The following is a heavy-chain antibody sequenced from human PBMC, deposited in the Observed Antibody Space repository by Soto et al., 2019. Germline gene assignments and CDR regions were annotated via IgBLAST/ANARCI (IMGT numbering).Heavy chain of an antibody. V-gene: IGHV1-69*05. Sequence: QVQLVQSGAEVKKPGSSVKVSCKASGGTFSSYAISWVRQAPGQGLEWMGGIIPIFGTANYAQKFQGRVTXXPXXXXXXXXXXXXXXXXXXXXXXXXXXXXXXXXXXXXXLYGMDVWGQGTTVTVSS. CDR1: GGTFSSYA. CDR3: XXXXXXXXXXXXXLYGMDV. CDR2: IIPIFGTA. J-gene: IGHJ6*02.